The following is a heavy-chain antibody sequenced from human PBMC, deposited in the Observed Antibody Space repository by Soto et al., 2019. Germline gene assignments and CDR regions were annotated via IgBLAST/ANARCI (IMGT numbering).Heavy chain of an antibody. CDR2: IIPIFGTA. D-gene: IGHD2-15*01. CDR1: GGTFSSYA. J-gene: IGHJ4*02. CDR3: ARDRGGYCSGGSCYFDY. Sequence: QVQLVQSGAEVKKPGSSVKVSCKASGGTFSSYAISWVRQAPGQGLEWMVGIIPIFGTANYAQKFQGRVTITADESTSTAYMELSSLRSEDTAVYYCARDRGGYCSGGSCYFDYWGQGTLVTGSS. V-gene: IGHV1-69*01.